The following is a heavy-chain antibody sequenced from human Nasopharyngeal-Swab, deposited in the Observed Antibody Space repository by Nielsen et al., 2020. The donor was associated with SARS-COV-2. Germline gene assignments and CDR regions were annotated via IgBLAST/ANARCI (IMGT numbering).Heavy chain of an antibody. V-gene: IGHV3-21*01. CDR2: INSASNYI. J-gene: IGHJ3*01. CDR3: ARGSSVHAFDV. CDR1: GFTFSSYS. Sequence: GGSLRLSCAASGFTFSSYSINWVRQAPGKGLEWVSSINSASNYIFYADSVKGRFTVSRDNSKNTLFLEMDGLRAEDTAVYYCARGSSVHAFDVWGRGTEVTVSS. D-gene: IGHD3-10*01.